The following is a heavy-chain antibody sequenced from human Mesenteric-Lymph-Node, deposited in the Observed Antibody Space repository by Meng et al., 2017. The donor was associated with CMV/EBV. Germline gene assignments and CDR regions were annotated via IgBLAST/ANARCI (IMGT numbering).Heavy chain of an antibody. D-gene: IGHD3-10*01. CDR3: AKCYYGSASPPWFDP. V-gene: IGHV3-23*03. CDR1: GFIFSSYA. Sequence: GGSLRLSCAASGFIFSSYAMTWVRQAPGKGLEWVSIIYSADSSTYYADSVKGRFTISTDNSKKTLYLQMNSLRAEDTAVYYCAKCYYGSASPPWFDPWGQGTLVTVSS. J-gene: IGHJ5*02. CDR2: IYSADSST.